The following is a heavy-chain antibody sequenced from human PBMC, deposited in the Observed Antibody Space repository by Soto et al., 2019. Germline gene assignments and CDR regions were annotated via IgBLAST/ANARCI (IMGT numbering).Heavy chain of an antibody. D-gene: IGHD3-10*01. J-gene: IGHJ4*02. V-gene: IGHV4-59*08. Sequence: SETLSLTCTVSGGSISSHYWSWIRQPPGKGLEWIGYIYYSGSTNYNPSLKSRVTISVDTSKNQFSLKLSSVTAADTAVYYCARLGFGELSPIDYWGQGTLVTVSS. CDR2: IYYSGST. CDR1: GGSISSHY. CDR3: ARLGFGELSPIDY.